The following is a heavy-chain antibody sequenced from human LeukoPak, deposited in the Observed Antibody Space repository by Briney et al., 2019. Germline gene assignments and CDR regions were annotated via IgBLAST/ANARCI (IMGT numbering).Heavy chain of an antibody. D-gene: IGHD2-15*01. CDR1: GFTFSSYW. CDR3: ARSPVKYCSGGSCLPFFDY. CDR2: INSDGSST. V-gene: IGHV3-74*01. J-gene: IGHJ4*02. Sequence: GGSLRLSCAASGFTFSSYWMHWVRQAPGKGLVWVSRINSDGSSTSYADSVKGRFTISRDNAKNTLYLQMNSLRAEDTAVYYRARSPVKYCSGGSCLPFFDYWGQGTLVTVSS.